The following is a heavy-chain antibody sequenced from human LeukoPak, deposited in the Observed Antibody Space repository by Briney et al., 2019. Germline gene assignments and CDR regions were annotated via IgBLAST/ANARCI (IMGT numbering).Heavy chain of an antibody. CDR2: IYYSGST. CDR3: ARGASGYSYGFDY. D-gene: IGHD5-18*01. Sequence: SETLSLTCAVYGGSFSGYYWSWIRQPPGKGLEWIGYIYYSGSTNYNPSLKSRVTISVDTSKNQFSLKLSSVTAADTAVYYCARGASGYSYGFDYWGQGTLVTVSS. J-gene: IGHJ4*02. V-gene: IGHV4-59*01. CDR1: GGSFSGYY.